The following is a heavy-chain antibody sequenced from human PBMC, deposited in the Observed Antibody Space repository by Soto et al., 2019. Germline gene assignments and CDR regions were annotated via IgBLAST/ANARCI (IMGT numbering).Heavy chain of an antibody. CDR1: EFTFSGRS. V-gene: IGHV3-74*01. D-gene: IGHD3-10*01. CDR3: ARGWFGPDV. CDR2: IDKVGTDS. J-gene: IGHJ6*03. Sequence: EVQLVESGGGLVQLGGSLRPSCAASEFTFSGRSVHWVRQAPGKGLVWVSGIDKVGTDSTYADSVKGRFTSSRDNAKNTVYLQMNSLRVEDTAVYYCARGWFGPDVWGKGTTVTVSS.